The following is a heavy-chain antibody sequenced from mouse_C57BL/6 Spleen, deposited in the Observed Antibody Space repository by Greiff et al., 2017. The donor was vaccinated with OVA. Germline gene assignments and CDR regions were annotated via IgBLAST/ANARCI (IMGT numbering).Heavy chain of an antibody. CDR2: INPSNGGT. CDR3: ASSPVTTVVATDY. D-gene: IGHD1-1*01. Sequence: QVQLQQPGTELVKPGASVKLSCKASGYTFTSSWMHWVKQRPGQGLEWIGNINPSNGGTTYNEKFKSKATLTVDKSSSTAYMQLSSLTSEDSAVYYCASSPVTTVVATDYWGQGTTLTVSS. J-gene: IGHJ2*01. CDR1: GYTFTSSW. V-gene: IGHV1-53*01.